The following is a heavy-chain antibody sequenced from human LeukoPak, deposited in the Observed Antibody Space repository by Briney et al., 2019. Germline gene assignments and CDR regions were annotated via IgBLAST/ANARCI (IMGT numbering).Heavy chain of an antibody. CDR1: GYTFTGYY. CDR2: INPNTVDT. D-gene: IGHD3-10*01. Sequence: ASVKVSCKASGYTFTGYYMHWGRKTPGQGLEWMGWINPNTVDTNYGRKFQGRVTMTRDTYINTAYMELRSLRSDDTAVYYCARSRRVGNGEYPDYWGQGTLVTVSS. V-gene: IGHV1-2*02. CDR3: ARSRRVGNGEYPDY. J-gene: IGHJ4*02.